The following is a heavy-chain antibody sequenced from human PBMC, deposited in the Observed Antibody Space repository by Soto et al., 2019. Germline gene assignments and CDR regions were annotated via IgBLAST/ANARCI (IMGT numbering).Heavy chain of an antibody. J-gene: IGHJ4*02. D-gene: IGHD2-2*01. CDR3: ARYKYQSDPFDY. V-gene: IGHV3-74*01. Sequence: PGGSLRLSCAVSGFTSRTYWMHWVRQAPGKGLVWVSRINSDGSITNYADSVRGRFTISRDNAKSTIYLQMNSLSAEDTAVYYCARYKYQSDPFDYWGQGALVTGSS. CDR2: INSDGSIT. CDR1: GFTSRTYW.